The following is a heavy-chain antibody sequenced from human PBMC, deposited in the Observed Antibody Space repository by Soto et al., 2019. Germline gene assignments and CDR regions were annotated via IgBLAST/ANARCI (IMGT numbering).Heavy chain of an antibody. Sequence: QAQLVQSGAEMKKPGASVKVSCKAPGYTFSAYTMNWVGQAPGQSLGGMGWINAGSGNTKYSQNFQGRVSITRDTSASTVYMELTGLTSEDTAVYYCARDTETLGPRANDALDIWGQGTMVTVSS. CDR2: INAGSGNT. V-gene: IGHV1-3*01. D-gene: IGHD3-3*02. J-gene: IGHJ3*02. CDR1: GYTFSAYT. CDR3: ARDTETLGPRANDALDI.